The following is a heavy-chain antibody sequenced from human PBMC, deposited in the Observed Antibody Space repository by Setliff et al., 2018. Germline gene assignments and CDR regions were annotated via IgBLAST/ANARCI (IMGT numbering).Heavy chain of an antibody. V-gene: IGHV1-18*01. CDR1: GYTFTYFG. J-gene: IGHJ6*02. D-gene: IGHD3-9*01. CDR3: AKEPAGSLTEAVRRTYYDYAMDA. Sequence: ASVKVSCKASGYTFTYFGLSWVRQAPGQGLEWMGWISPYNGQTTYAQRFQGRITMTTDTSTDTAYMELRNLRSDDTAIDFCAKEPAGSLTEAVRRTYYDYAMDAWGQGTTVTVS. CDR2: ISPYNGQT.